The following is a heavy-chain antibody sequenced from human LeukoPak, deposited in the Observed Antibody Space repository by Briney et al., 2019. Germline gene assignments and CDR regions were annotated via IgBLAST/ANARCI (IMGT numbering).Heavy chain of an antibody. CDR3: ARVDTAMATDHFYYYYYGMDV. V-gene: IGHV3-30-3*01. Sequence: GGSLRLSCAASGFTFSSYAMHWVRQAPGKGLEWVAVISYDGSNKYYADSVKGRFTISRDNSKNTLYLQMNSLRAEDTAVYYCARVDTAMATDHFYYYYYGMDVWGQGTTVTVSS. J-gene: IGHJ6*02. D-gene: IGHD5-18*01. CDR2: ISYDGSNK. CDR1: GFTFSSYA.